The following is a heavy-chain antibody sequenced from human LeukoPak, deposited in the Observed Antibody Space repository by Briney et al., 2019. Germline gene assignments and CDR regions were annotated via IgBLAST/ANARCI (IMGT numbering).Heavy chain of an antibody. V-gene: IGHV3-30*04. J-gene: IGHJ4*02. Sequence: GGSLRLSCAASGFTFSSYAMHRVRQAPGKGLEWVAAISYDGSKKYYADSVKGRFTISRDNSKNTLYLQMDSLRSEDTAVYYCARPQAYYFDYWGQGTLVTVSS. CDR3: ARPQAYYFDY. CDR1: GFTFSSYA. CDR2: ISYDGSKK.